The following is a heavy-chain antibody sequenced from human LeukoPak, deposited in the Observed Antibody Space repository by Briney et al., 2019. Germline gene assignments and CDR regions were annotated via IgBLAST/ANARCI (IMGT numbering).Heavy chain of an antibody. CDR2: ISSSSSTI. Sequence: GGSLRLSCAASGFTFSSYGMHWVRQAPGKGLEWVSYISSSSSTIYYADSVKGRFTISRDNAKNSLYLQMNSLRAEDTAVYYCARGSTVAARLFDYWGQGTLVTVSS. D-gene: IGHD6-6*01. V-gene: IGHV3-48*04. CDR1: GFTFSSYG. J-gene: IGHJ4*02. CDR3: ARGSTVAARLFDY.